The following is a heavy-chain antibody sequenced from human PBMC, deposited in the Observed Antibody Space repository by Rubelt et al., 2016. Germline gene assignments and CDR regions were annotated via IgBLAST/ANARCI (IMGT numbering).Heavy chain of an antibody. D-gene: IGHD2-2*01. J-gene: IGHJ6*02. Sequence: EVQLVESGGGLIQPGGSLRLSCAASGFTVSSNYMSWVRQAPGKGLEWVSVIYSGGSTYYAVSVKGRFTISRDNSKNTLYLQMNSLRAEDTAVYYCARDLKVPAATRYYYYGMDVWGQGTTVTVSS. CDR2: IYSGGST. CDR1: GFTVSSNY. V-gene: IGHV3-53*01. CDR3: ARDLKVPAATRYYYYGMDV.